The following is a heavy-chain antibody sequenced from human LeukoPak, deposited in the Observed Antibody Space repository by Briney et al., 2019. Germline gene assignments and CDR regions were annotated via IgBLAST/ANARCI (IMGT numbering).Heavy chain of an antibody. CDR3: ARVEVAAAATKPDY. Sequence: GGSLRLSCAASGFTFSSYAMSWVRQAPGKGLVWVSRINSDGSSTSYADSVKGRFTISRDNAKNTLYLQMTSLRAEDTAVYYCARVEVAAAATKPDYWGQGTLVTVSS. CDR1: GFTFSSYA. CDR2: INSDGSST. J-gene: IGHJ4*02. V-gene: IGHV3-74*01. D-gene: IGHD6-13*01.